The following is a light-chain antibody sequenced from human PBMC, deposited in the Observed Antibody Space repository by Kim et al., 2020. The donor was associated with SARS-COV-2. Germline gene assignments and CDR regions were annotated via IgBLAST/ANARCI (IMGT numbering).Light chain of an antibody. V-gene: IGLV3-21*04. J-gene: IGLJ3*02. CDR3: QVWDSSSDHRV. CDR1: NIGSKS. CDR2: YDS. Sequence: AAGRTARITCGGNNIGSKSVHWYQQKPGQAPVLVIYYDSDRTTGIPERFSGSNSGNTATLTISRVEAGDEADYYCQVWDSSSDHRVFGGGTQLTVL.